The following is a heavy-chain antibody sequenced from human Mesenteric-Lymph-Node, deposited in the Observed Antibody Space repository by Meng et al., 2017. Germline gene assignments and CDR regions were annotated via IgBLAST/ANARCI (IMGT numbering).Heavy chain of an antibody. CDR1: GYTFTSYG. D-gene: IGHD6-13*01. CDR3: ARDEGQQLGTYYYYGMDV. J-gene: IGHJ6*02. V-gene: IGHV1-18*01. CDR2: ISAYNGNT. Sequence: ASVKVSCKASGYTFTSYGISWVRQAPGQGLEWMGWISAYNGNTNYAQKLQGRVTMTTDTSTSTAYMELRSLRSDDTAVYYCARDEGQQLGTYYYYGMDVWGQGTTVTVSS.